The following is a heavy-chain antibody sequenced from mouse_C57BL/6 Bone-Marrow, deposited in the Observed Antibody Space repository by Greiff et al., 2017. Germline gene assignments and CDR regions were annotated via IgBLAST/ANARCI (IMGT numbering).Heavy chain of an antibody. CDR3: TVGQPAWFAY. Sequence: VQLQQSGAELVRPGASVTLSCKASGYTFTDYEMNWVKQTPVHGLEWIGAIDPETGGTAYNQKFKGKAILTADKSSSTAYMELRGLTSEDSAVYYCTVGQPAWFAYWGQGTLVTVSA. D-gene: IGHD2-14*01. V-gene: IGHV1-15*01. CDR1: GYTFTDYE. J-gene: IGHJ3*01. CDR2: IDPETGGT.